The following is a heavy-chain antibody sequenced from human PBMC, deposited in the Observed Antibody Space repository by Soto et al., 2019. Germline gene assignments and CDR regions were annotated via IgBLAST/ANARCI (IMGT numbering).Heavy chain of an antibody. D-gene: IGHD2-2*02. V-gene: IGHV1-18*04. CDR3: ARDRRCSSTSCYTFGNWFDP. CDR2: ISAYNGNT. J-gene: IGHJ5*02. Sequence: APVNGAWKGFGYTFTGYGSGWVRQTPGQGLEWMGWISAYNGNTNYAQKLQGRVTMTTDTSTSTAYMELRSLRSDDTAVYYCARDRRCSSTSCYTFGNWFDPWGQGTLVTVPQ. CDR1: GYTFTGYG.